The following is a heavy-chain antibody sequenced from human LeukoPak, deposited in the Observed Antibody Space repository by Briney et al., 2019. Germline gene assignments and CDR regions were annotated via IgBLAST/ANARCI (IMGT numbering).Heavy chain of an antibody. V-gene: IGHV1-2*02. Sequence: EASVKVSCKASGYTFTGYYMHWVRQAPGQGLEWMGWINPNSGGTNYAQKFQGRVTMTRDTSISTAYMELSRLRSDDTAVYYCARDGPHNSGYFDYWGQGTLVTVSS. D-gene: IGHD1-26*01. CDR3: ARDGPHNSGYFDY. CDR2: INPNSGGT. J-gene: IGHJ4*02. CDR1: GYTFTGYY.